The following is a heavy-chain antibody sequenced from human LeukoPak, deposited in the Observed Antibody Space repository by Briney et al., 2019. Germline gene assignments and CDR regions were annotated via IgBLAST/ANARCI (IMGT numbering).Heavy chain of an antibody. V-gene: IGHV1-2*02. CDR1: GYTFTDYY. Sequence: ASVKVSCKASGYTFTDYYIHWVRQAPGQGLEWMGYINPNSGGTNYAQKFQGRVTMTRDTSISTAYMELSRLRSDDTAAYYCAREPVVLVPAAIFNWFDPWGQGTLVTVSS. CDR2: INPNSGGT. CDR3: AREPVVLVPAAIFNWFDP. D-gene: IGHD2-2*01. J-gene: IGHJ5*02.